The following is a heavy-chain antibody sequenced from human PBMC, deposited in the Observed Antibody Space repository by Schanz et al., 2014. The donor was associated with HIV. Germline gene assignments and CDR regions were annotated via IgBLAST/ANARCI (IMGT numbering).Heavy chain of an antibody. J-gene: IGHJ6*02. Sequence: VEVLESGGGLVQPGGSLRLSCAGSGFTFSDFAMSWVRQAPGKGLEWVAVISYDGSNKYYADSVKGRFTISRDISKNTLYLQMNSLRAEDTAVYYCANSGYCTSGVCYTRGYDTDVWGQGTTVTVSS. V-gene: IGHV3-30*18. CDR1: GFTFSDFA. CDR3: ANSGYCTSGVCYTRGYDTDV. CDR2: ISYDGSNK. D-gene: IGHD2-8*01.